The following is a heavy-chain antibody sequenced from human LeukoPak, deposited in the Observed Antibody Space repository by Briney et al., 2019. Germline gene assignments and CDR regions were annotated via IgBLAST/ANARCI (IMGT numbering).Heavy chain of an antibody. CDR1: GYTFTNYY. CDR3: ARGTYYHDSSDLNH. V-gene: IGHV1-46*03. J-gene: IGHJ5*02. CDR2: INSGGGST. D-gene: IGHD3-22*01. Sequence: ASVKVSCKASGYTFTNYYVHWVRQAPGQGLERMGRINSGGGSTSNAQKFQGRVTMTRDTSTSTVYMELSSLRSEDTAVYYCARGTYYHDSSDLNHWGQGTLVTVSS.